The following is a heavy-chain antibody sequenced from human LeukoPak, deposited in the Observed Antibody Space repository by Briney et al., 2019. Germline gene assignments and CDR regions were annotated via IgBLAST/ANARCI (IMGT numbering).Heavy chain of an antibody. D-gene: IGHD1-14*01. CDR2: IYYNGST. J-gene: IGHJ4*02. V-gene: IGHV4-59*08. CDR1: GGSITNNY. CDR3: ARATGPLTYYFDY. Sequence: SETLSLTCSVSGGSITNNYWSWIRQPPGKGLEWIGYIYYNGSTNYNPSLKSRVTISVDTSKNQFSLKLSSVTAADTAVYYCARATGPLTYYFDYWGQGTLVTVSS.